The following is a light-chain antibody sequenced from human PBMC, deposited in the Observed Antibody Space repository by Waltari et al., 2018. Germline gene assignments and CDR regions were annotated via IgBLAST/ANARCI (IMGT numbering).Light chain of an antibody. CDR3: QQYYSAPRT. CDR2: WAS. J-gene: IGKJ1*01. CDR1: QSVLYSSNNKNY. Sequence: DIVMTQSPASLAVSLGERATINCKSSQSVLYSSNNKNYLAWYQQTPGQPPKLLIYWASTRESGVPDRFSGSESGTDFTLTISSLQAEDVAVYYCQQYYSAPRTFGQGTKVEIK. V-gene: IGKV4-1*01.